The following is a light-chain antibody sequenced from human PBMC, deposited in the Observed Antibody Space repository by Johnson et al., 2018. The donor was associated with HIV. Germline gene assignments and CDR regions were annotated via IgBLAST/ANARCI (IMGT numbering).Light chain of an antibody. CDR2: ENN. J-gene: IGLJ1*01. V-gene: IGLV1-41*01. CDR3: FTGITGPRSYI. CDR1: ISDVGNYS. Sequence: QSVLTQPPSVSAAPGQKVTISCSGGISDVGNYSESWCHQLPGTAPQLLIYENNIRPSGIPDRFSGSKSGSSATLGITGRWPADESDYYCFTGITGPRSYIVGSGTKVTVL.